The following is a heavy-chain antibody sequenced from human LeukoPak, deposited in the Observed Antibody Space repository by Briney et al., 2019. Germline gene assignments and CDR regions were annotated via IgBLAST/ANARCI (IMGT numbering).Heavy chain of an antibody. CDR3: AKRGVVIRVFLVGFHKEAYYFES. V-gene: IGHV3-23*01. Sequence: GGSLRLSCAVSGITLSNYGMSWVRQAPGKGLEWVAGISDSGGSTKYADSVKGRFTISRDNPKNTLLLQMNSLRADDTAVYFCAKRGVVIRVFLVGFHKEAYYFESWGQGALVIVSS. CDR2: ISDSGGST. J-gene: IGHJ4*02. D-gene: IGHD3/OR15-3a*01. CDR1: GITLSNYG.